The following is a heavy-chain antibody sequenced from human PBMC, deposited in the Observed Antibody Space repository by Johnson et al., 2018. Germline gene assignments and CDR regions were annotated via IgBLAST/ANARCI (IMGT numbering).Heavy chain of an antibody. CDR3: AKDRSLVITMTPGLYFQH. D-gene: IGHD3-22*01. CDR2: IWYDGSNK. Sequence: VQLVQSGGGVVQPGRSLRLSCAASGLTFSSYGMHWVRQAPGKGLEWVAVIWYDGSNKYYADSVKGRFTISRDNSKNTLYLQMNSLRAEDTAVYYCAKDRSLVITMTPGLYFQHWGQGTRVTVSS. CDR1: GLTFSSYG. J-gene: IGHJ1*01. V-gene: IGHV3-33*06.